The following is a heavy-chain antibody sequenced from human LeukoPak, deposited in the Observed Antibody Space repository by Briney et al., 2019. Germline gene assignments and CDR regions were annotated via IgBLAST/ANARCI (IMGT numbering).Heavy chain of an antibody. CDR3: AREPSGSGGYDY. D-gene: IGHD3-10*01. V-gene: IGHV1-2*02. CDR1: GFTFSGYY. CDR2: ISPNSGGT. J-gene: IGHJ4*02. Sequence: ASVKVSCKASGFTFSGYYMHWVRQAPGQGLEWMAWISPNSGGTNYVQKFQGRVTVTRDTSISTDYMEINGLTSDDTALYYRAREPSGSGGYDYWGQGTLVTVSS.